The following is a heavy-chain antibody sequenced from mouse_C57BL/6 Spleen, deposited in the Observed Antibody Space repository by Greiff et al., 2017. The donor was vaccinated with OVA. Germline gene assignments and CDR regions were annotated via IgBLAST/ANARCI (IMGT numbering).Heavy chain of an antibody. J-gene: IGHJ4*01. V-gene: IGHV5-12*01. CDR3: ARHGGDY. Sequence: GQGVESGGGLVQPGGSLKLSCAASGFTFSDYYMYWVRQTPEKRLEWVAYISNGGGSTYYPDTVKGRFTISRDNAKNTLYLQMSRLKSEDTAMYYCARHGGDYWGEGTSVTVSS. CDR2: ISNGGGST. CDR1: GFTFSDYY.